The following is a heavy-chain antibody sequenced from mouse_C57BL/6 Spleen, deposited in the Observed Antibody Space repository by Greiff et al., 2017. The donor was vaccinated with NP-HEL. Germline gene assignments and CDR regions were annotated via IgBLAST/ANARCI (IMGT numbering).Heavy chain of an antibody. CDR1: GYTFTDYE. CDR2: IDPETGGT. J-gene: IGHJ2*01. Sequence: VQLQQSGAELVRPGASVTLSCKASGYTFTDYEMHWVKQTPVHGLEWIGAIDPETGGTAYNQKFKGKAILTADKSSSTAYMELRSLTSEDSAVYYCTINWVYYFDYWGQGTTLTVSS. D-gene: IGHD4-1*01. CDR3: TINWVYYFDY. V-gene: IGHV1-15*01.